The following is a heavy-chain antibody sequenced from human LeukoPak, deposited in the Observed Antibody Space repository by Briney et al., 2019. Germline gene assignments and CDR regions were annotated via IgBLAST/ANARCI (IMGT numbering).Heavy chain of an antibody. D-gene: IGHD6-19*01. CDR1: GFTFSSSA. J-gene: IGHJ4*02. V-gene: IGHV3-64*02. CDR2: ISTNGDRT. CDR3: ARGVAISSSGWYDTFDY. Sequence: PGGSLRLSCAASGFTFSSSAMYWVRQAPGKGLEFVSVISTNGDRTYYADSVKGRFTISRDNSKNTLYLQMGSLRADDMAVYYCARGVAISSSGWYDTFDYWGQGALVTISS.